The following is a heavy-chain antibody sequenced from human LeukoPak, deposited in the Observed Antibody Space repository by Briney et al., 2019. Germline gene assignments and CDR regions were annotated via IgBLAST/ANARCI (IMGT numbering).Heavy chain of an antibody. CDR1: GFTFSSIW. Sequence: GGSLRLSCATSGFTFSSIWMSWVRQAPGKGLEWVSVIYSGGSTHYAESVKGRFTISRDNSKNTVYLQMNSVRAEDTAVYYCARDYESSGSNGAFDIWGQGTMVTVSS. J-gene: IGHJ3*02. D-gene: IGHD6-19*01. CDR2: IYSGGST. V-gene: IGHV3-53*01. CDR3: ARDYESSGSNGAFDI.